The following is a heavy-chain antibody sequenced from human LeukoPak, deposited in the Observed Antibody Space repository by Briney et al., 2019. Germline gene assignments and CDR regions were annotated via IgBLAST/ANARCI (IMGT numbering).Heavy chain of an antibody. V-gene: IGHV3-21*01. D-gene: IGHD2-2*01. Sequence: GGSLRLSCAASGFTFSNYNMNWVRQAPGKGLEWVSFINSGGNYIFYADSVKGRFTISRDNAKNSLSLQMNSLRAEDTAVYYCARGYCSSPSCPLDYWGQGTLVTDSS. CDR2: INSGGNYI. J-gene: IGHJ4*02. CDR1: GFTFSNYN. CDR3: ARGYCSSPSCPLDY.